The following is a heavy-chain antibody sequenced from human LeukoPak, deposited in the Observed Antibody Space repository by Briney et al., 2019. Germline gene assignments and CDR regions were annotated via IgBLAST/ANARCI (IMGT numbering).Heavy chain of an antibody. V-gene: IGHV4-59*08. CDR1: GGSISSYY. Sequence: SETLSLTCTVSGGSISSYYWSWIRQPPGKGLEWIGYIYYSGSTKYDPSLKSRVTISVDTSKNQFSLKLSSVTAADTAVYYCARHRGGRGYFDYWGQGTLVTVSS. D-gene: IGHD3-16*01. CDR3: ARHRGGRGYFDY. CDR2: IYYSGST. J-gene: IGHJ4*02.